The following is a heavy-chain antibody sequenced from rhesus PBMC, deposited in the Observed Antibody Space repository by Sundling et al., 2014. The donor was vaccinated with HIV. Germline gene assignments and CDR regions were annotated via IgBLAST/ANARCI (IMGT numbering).Heavy chain of an antibody. D-gene: IGHD1-38*01. CDR2: IRSKAYGGTA. Sequence: EVQLVESGGGLVQPGGSLRLSCAASGFTFSDHYMYWVRQAPGKGLEWVGFIRSKAYGGTAEYAASVKGRFTISRDDSKSIAYLQMNSLKTEDTAVYYCTRSLEPTPPHFDYWGQGVLVTVSS. J-gene: IGHJ4*01. CDR1: GFTFSDHY. V-gene: IGHV3-184*01. CDR3: TRSLEPTPPHFDY.